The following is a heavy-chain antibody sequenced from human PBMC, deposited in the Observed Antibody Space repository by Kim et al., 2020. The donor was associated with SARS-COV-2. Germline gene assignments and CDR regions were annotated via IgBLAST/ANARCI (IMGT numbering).Heavy chain of an antibody. CDR2: ISWNGVNI. J-gene: IGHJ6*04. D-gene: IGHD3-10*01. V-gene: IGHV3-9*01. Sequence: GGSLRLSCVTSGFTFNDYAMHWVRQAPGKGLEWVSGISWNGVNIGYADSLKGRFIISRDNAKKSAYLEIDSLRAEDTALYYCAKGHGGSFYYYGLDVCG. CDR3: AKGHGGSFYYYGLDV. CDR1: GFTFNDYA.